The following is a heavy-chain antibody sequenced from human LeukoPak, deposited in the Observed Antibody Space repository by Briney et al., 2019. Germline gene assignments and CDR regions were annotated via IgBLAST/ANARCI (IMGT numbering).Heavy chain of an antibody. CDR3: ARLYGSGSYSPIDY. CDR2: ISSGSSTI. Sequence: PGGSLRLSCAASGLTFTTYWMSWVRQAPGKGLEWVSYISSGSSTIYYADSVKGRFTISRDNAKNSLYLQMNSLRDEDTAVYYCARLYGSGSYSPIDYWGQGTLVTVSS. V-gene: IGHV3-48*02. J-gene: IGHJ4*02. CDR1: GLTFTTYW. D-gene: IGHD3-10*01.